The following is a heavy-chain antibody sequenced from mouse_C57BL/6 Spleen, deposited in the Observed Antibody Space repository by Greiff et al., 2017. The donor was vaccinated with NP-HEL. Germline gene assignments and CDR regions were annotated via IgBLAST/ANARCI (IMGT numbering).Heavy chain of an antibody. CDR3: ARGIYYEYEAWFAY. D-gene: IGHD2-4*01. Sequence: QVQLQQPGAELVKPGASVKLSCKASGYTFTSYWMHWVKQRPGQGLEWIGMIHPNSGSTNYNEKFKSKATLTVDKSSSTAYMQLSSLTSEDSAVYYCARGIYYEYEAWFAYWGQGTLVTVSA. CDR1: GYTFTSYW. CDR2: IHPNSGST. V-gene: IGHV1-64*01. J-gene: IGHJ3*01.